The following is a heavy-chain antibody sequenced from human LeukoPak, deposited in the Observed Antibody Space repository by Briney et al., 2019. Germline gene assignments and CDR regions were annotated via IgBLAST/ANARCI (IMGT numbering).Heavy chain of an antibody. V-gene: IGHV3-23*01. CDR3: AKYRGFGDSYDS. Sequence: GGSLRLSCAASGFPFNSNAMSWVRQAPGKGLEWVSSIGDSGGNTYYADSVKGRFTNSRDNSKNTLYLQMNSLRAEDTAVYYCAKYRGFGDSYDSWGQGTLVTVSS. D-gene: IGHD3-10*01. CDR1: GFPFNSNA. CDR2: IGDSGGNT. J-gene: IGHJ4*02.